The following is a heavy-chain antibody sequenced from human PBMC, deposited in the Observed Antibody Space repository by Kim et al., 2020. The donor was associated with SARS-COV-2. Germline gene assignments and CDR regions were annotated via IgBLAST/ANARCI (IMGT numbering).Heavy chain of an antibody. Sequence: SETLSLTCTVSGGSISSYYWSWIRQPPGKGLEWIGYIYYSGSTNYNPSLKSRVTISVDTSKNQFSLKLSSVTAADTAVYYCARVTYYYGMDVWGQGTTVTVSS. D-gene: IGHD3-10*01. J-gene: IGHJ6*02. V-gene: IGHV4-59*01. CDR3: ARVTYYYGMDV. CDR1: GGSISSYY. CDR2: IYYSGST.